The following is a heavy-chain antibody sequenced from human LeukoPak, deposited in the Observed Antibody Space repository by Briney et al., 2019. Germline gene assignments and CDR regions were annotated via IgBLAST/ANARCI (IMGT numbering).Heavy chain of an antibody. CDR2: IRGSGHST. J-gene: IGHJ1*01. CDR3: AKDYSSGSPEYFHH. Sequence: PGGSLRLSCAASGFTFSNYAMSWVRQAPGKGLEWVSSIRGSGHSTYSADPFKGRFTISRDNSKNTLYLQMNSLRVEDTAMYFCAKDYSSGSPEYFHHWGQGTLVTISS. CDR1: GFTFSNYA. D-gene: IGHD3-10*01. V-gene: IGHV3-23*01.